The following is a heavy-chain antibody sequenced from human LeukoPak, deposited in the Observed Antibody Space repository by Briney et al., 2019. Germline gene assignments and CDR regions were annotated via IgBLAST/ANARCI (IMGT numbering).Heavy chain of an antibody. CDR2: ISGSGGST. Sequence: GGSLRLSCAASGFTFSSYAMSWVHQAPGKGLEWVSAISGSGGSTYYADSVKGRFTISRDNSKNTLYLQMNSLRAEDTAVYYCAKAPGIRGGATFYFDYWGQGTLVTVSS. CDR1: GFTFSSYA. D-gene: IGHD1-26*01. J-gene: IGHJ4*02. CDR3: AKAPGIRGGATFYFDY. V-gene: IGHV3-23*01.